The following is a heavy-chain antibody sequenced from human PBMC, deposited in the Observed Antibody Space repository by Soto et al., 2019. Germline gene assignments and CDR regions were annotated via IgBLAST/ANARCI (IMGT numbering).Heavy chain of an antibody. CDR1: GFTFSSYA. Sequence: GGSLRLSCAASGFTFSSYAMSWVRQAPGKGLEWVSAISGSGGSTYYADSVKGRFTISRDNSKNTLYLQMNILRAEDTAVYDCANGGEYSSSVGYYYYMDVWGKGTTVTVSS. D-gene: IGHD6-6*01. J-gene: IGHJ6*03. CDR3: ANGGEYSSSVGYYYYMDV. CDR2: ISGSGGST. V-gene: IGHV3-23*01.